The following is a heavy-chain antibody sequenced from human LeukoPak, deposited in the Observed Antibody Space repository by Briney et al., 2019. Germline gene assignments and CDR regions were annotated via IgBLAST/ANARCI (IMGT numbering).Heavy chain of an antibody. D-gene: IGHD2-2*01. V-gene: IGHV3-11*01. J-gene: IGHJ3*02. CDR2: ISSSGSTI. CDR1: GFTFSDYY. Sequence: GGSLRLPCAASGFTFSDYYMSWIRQAPGKGLEWVSYISSSGSTIYYADSVKGRFTISRDNAKNSLYLQMNSLRAEDTAVYYCARDESTSAFDIWGQGTMVTVSS. CDR3: ARDESTSAFDI.